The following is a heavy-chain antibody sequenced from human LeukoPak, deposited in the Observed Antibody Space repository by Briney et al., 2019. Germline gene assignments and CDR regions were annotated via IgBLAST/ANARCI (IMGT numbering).Heavy chain of an antibody. CDR1: GFTFSSYW. V-gene: IGHV3-7*01. CDR2: IKQDGSEK. CDR3: ARDLYSPNDFDY. Sequence: GGSLRLSCAASGFTFSSYWMSWVRQAPGKGLEWVANIKQDGSEKYYVDSMKGRFTISRDNAKNSLYLQLNSLRAEDTAVYYCARDLYSPNDFDYWGQGTLVTVSS. J-gene: IGHJ4*02. D-gene: IGHD3-16*01.